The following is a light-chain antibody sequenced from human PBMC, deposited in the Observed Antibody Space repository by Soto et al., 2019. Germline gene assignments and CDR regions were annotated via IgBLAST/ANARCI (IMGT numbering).Light chain of an antibody. J-gene: IGLJ2*01. Sequence: QSALTQPASVSGSPGQSITISCTGTSSDVGGYNYVSWYQQHPGKAPKLIIYEVSNRPSGVSNRFSGSKSGNTASLTISGLQAEDEADYYCQVWDSSGDHSVVFGGGTKLTVL. CDR1: SSDVGGYNY. CDR3: QVWDSSGDHSVV. CDR2: EVS. V-gene: IGLV2-14*01.